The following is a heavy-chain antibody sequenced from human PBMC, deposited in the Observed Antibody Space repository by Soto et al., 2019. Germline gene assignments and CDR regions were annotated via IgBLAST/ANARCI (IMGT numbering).Heavy chain of an antibody. CDR3: ARGGGSSSARH. CDR2: NGASGVTT. D-gene: IGHD6-6*01. CDR1: GFTFSSYA. Sequence: EVQLLESGGGLVQPGGSLRLSCAASGFTFSSYAMSWVRQAPGSGLEWVSTNGASGVTTYYAGSVKGRFTISRDISKNMLYLQMDSLGAEDTAVYYCARGGGSSSARHWGQGTLVTVSS. J-gene: IGHJ4*02. V-gene: IGHV3-23*01.